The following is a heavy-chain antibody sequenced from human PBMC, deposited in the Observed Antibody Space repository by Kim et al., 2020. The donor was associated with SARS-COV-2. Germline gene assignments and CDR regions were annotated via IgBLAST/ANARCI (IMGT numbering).Heavy chain of an antibody. Sequence: ASVKVSCRASGYTFTTYAIHWVRQAPGQRLEWMGWINAGSGDTKYSQKFQDRVTFTRDTSASTAFMELTSLTSEDTAVYYCARSATDGWKLDYWGQGTL. J-gene: IGHJ4*02. CDR3: ARSATDGWKLDY. CDR2: INAGSGDT. V-gene: IGHV1-3*01. D-gene: IGHD1-26*01. CDR1: GYTFTTYA.